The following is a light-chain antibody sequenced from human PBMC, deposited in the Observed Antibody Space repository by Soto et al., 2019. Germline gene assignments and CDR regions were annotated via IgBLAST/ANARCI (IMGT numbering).Light chain of an antibody. CDR2: RNN. Sequence: QSVLTQPPSASGTPGQGVTISCSGSTSNIGSNYVYWYQQLPGTAPKLLIYRNNQRPSGVPDRFSGSKSGTSASLAISGLRSDYDADYLCATWDDSLNGFYAFGSGTKMTV. V-gene: IGLV1-47*01. CDR3: ATWDDSLNGFYA. CDR1: TSNIGSNY. J-gene: IGLJ1*01.